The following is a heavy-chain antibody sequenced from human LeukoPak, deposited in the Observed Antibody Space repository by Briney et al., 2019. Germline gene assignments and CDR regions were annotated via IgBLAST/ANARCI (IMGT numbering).Heavy chain of an antibody. CDR1: GFTFSNYG. D-gene: IGHD3-22*01. CDR3: AKTNGYYSD. Sequence: PGGSLRLSCAASGFTFSNYGMNWVRQAPGKGLEWVSGIGGSGGTTYYADSVKGRFTISRDNSKNSLSLQVSSLRAEDTAVYYCAKTNGYYSDWGQGTLVTVSS. J-gene: IGHJ4*02. CDR2: IGGSGGTT. V-gene: IGHV3-23*01.